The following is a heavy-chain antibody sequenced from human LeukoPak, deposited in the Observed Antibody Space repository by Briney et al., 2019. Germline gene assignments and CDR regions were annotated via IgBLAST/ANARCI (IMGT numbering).Heavy chain of an antibody. CDR1: GYTFTSYG. CDR3: ARESTSYLDSSGYALFDY. D-gene: IGHD3-22*01. CDR2: ICAYNGKT. J-gene: IGHJ4*02. V-gene: IGHV1-18*01. Sequence: ASVKVSCKASGYTFTSYGISWVRQAPGQGLEWMGWICAYNGKTTYAQNLQGRVTLTTDTSTSTAYMELRSLRSDDTAVYYCARESTSYLDSSGYALFDYWGQGTPVTVSS.